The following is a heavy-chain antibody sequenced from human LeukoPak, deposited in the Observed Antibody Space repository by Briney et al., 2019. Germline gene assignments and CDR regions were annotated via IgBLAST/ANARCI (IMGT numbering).Heavy chain of an antibody. V-gene: IGHV3-74*01. D-gene: IGHD2-8*02. CDR3: AKQHYATGVSFPFDY. CDR1: GFTFSSYW. CDR2: INSDGSST. Sequence: GGSLRLSCAASGFTFSSYWMHWVRQAPGKGLVWVSRINSDGSSTSYADSVKGRFTISRDNAKNTLYLQMNSLRAEDTAVYYCAKQHYATGVSFPFDYWGQGTLVTVST. J-gene: IGHJ4*02.